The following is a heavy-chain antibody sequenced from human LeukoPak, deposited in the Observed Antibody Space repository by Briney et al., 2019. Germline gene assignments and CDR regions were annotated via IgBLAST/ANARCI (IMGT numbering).Heavy chain of an antibody. D-gene: IGHD6-19*01. V-gene: IGHV3-30*04. CDR1: GFTLSSYS. CDR2: ISYDGSNK. CDR3: ASEGAPGAGTRTFDY. J-gene: IGHJ4*02. Sequence: GGSLRLSCAASGFTLSSYSMHGLRQAPGKGLEWVAVISYDGSNKYYADSVKGRFTISRDNSKNTLYLQMNSLRAEDTAVYYCASEGAPGAGTRTFDYWGQGTLVTVSS.